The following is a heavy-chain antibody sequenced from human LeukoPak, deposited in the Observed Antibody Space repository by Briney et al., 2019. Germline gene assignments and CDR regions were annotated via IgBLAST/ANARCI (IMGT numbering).Heavy chain of an antibody. V-gene: IGHV3-49*03. Sequence: LSLTCTVSGYSISSGYYWGWIRQPPGKGLEWIGFIRSKAYGGTTEYAASVKGRFTISRDDSKSIAYLQMNSLKTEDAAVYYCTRTGGATPPYYYYYMDVWGKGTTVTISS. CDR3: TRTGGATPPYYYYYMDV. J-gene: IGHJ6*03. CDR2: IRSKAYGGTT. D-gene: IGHD1-26*01. CDR1: GYSISSGYY.